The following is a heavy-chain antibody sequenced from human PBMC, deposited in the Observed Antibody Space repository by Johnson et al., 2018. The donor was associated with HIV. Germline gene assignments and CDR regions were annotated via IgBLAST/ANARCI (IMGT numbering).Heavy chain of an antibody. J-gene: IGHJ3*02. CDR3: QKHNFGNYVSRALDI. CDR2: IYSGGLT. Sequence: EVQLVESGGGLVQPGGSLRLSCAASGITVSSNYMSWVRQSPGKGLEWVSVIYSGGLTYYAQSVKGRFTISRDNSKNTLYLQMNSLRGDDTAIYYCQKHNFGNYVSRALDIWGQGTMVTVSS. CDR1: GITVSSNY. V-gene: IGHV3-66*02. D-gene: IGHD4-17*01.